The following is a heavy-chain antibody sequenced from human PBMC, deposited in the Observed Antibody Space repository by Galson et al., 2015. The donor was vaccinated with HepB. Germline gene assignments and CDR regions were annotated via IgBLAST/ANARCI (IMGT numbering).Heavy chain of an antibody. CDR1: GFTFSSHS. CDR2: ISGSSVSI. D-gene: IGHD2-8*02. V-gene: IGHV3-48*01. J-gene: IGHJ4*02. CDR3: ARVYCTGGSCYGTGFDY. Sequence: SLRLSCAASGFTFSSHSMNWVRQAPGKGLEWLSYISGSSVSIYYADSVKGRFTISRDNDQNSLYLQMDSLRVEDTAAYYCARVYCTGGSCYGTGFDYWGQGILVTVSS.